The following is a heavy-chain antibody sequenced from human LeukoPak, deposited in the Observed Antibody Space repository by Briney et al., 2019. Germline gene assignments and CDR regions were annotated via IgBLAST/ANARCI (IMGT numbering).Heavy chain of an antibody. D-gene: IGHD4-23*01. CDR2: IKQDGTEK. Sequence: GGSLRLSCAASGFTFSSYWMSWVRQAPGEGLEWVANIKQDGTEKYYMDSVKGRFSISRDNAKNSLYLQMNALRAEDTAVYYCARGPNYGGNSKDFDYWGQGTLVTVSS. CDR1: GFTFSSYW. CDR3: ARGPNYGGNSKDFDY. V-gene: IGHV3-7*02. J-gene: IGHJ4*02.